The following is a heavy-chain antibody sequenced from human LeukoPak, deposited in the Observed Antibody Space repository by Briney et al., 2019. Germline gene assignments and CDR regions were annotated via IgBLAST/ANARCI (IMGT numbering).Heavy chain of an antibody. CDR2: TYYRSKWYN. CDR1: GDSVSSNSAA. V-gene: IGHV6-1*01. D-gene: IGHD5-12*01. Sequence: KTSQTLSLTCAISGDSVSSNSAAWNCIRQSPSRGLEWLGRTYYRSKWYNDYAVSVKSRITINPDTSKNQFSLQLNSVTPEDTAVYYCARGYSGYDWQMADYYYYMDVWGKGTTVTVSS. CDR3: ARGYSGYDWQMADYYYYMDV. J-gene: IGHJ6*03.